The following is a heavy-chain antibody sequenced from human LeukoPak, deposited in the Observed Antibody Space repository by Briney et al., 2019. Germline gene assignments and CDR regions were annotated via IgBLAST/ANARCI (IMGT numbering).Heavy chain of an antibody. D-gene: IGHD2-21*02. CDR3: ASRNQYCGGDCFWAFDI. CDR2: ISSSGSYI. J-gene: IGHJ3*02. CDR1: GFTFSRYS. Sequence: GGSLRLSCAASGFTFSRYSMNWVRQAPGKGLEWVSSISSSGSYIYYADSVKGRFTISRDNSKNSMYLQMNSLRAEDTAVYYCASRNQYCGGDCFWAFDIWGQGTMVTVSS. V-gene: IGHV3-21*01.